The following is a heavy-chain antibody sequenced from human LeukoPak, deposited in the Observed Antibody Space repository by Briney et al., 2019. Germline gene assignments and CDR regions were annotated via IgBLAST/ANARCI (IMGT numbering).Heavy chain of an antibody. Sequence: TGGSLRLSCAASGFTFSSYSMNWVRQAPGKGLEWVSYISSSSSTIYYADSVKGRFTISRDNAKNSLYLQMNSLRAEDTAVYYCARGRYYDSSGYGDYWGQGTLVTVSS. CDR2: ISSSSSTI. CDR3: ARGRYYDSSGYGDY. V-gene: IGHV3-48*01. CDR1: GFTFSSYS. J-gene: IGHJ4*02. D-gene: IGHD3-22*01.